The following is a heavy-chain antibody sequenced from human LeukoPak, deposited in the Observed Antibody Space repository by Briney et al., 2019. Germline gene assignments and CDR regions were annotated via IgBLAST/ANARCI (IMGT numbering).Heavy chain of an antibody. V-gene: IGHV4-59*01. CDR2: TFHSGNT. Sequence: SETLSLTCTVSGGSISSYYWSWIRQPPGKGLEWIGYTFHSGNTNYNPSLKSRVTISIDTSKNQFSLKLSSVTAADTAVYYCARKAVTTADYWGQGTLVTVSS. D-gene: IGHD4-17*01. CDR3: ARKAVTTADY. CDR1: GGSISSYY. J-gene: IGHJ4*02.